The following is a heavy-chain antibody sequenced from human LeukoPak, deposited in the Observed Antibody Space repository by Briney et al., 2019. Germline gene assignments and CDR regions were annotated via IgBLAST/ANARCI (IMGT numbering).Heavy chain of an antibody. D-gene: IGHD3-3*01. Sequence: GGSLRLSCAASGFTFNSYWMSWVRQAPGKGLEWVANIKQDVNEKYYVDSVKGRFTISRDNAKNSLYLQMNSLRAEDTAVYYCARVTRPSDYDFWSGLDFWGQGTLVTVSS. CDR2: IKQDVNEK. CDR1: GFTFNSYW. CDR3: ARVTRPSDYDFWSGLDF. J-gene: IGHJ4*02. V-gene: IGHV3-7*01.